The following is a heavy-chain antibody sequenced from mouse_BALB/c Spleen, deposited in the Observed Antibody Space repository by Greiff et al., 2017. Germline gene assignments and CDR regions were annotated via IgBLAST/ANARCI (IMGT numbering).Heavy chain of an antibody. CDR3: ARHFYDGYYDY. CDR2: ISNGGGST. D-gene: IGHD2-3*01. CDR1: GFTFSSYT. J-gene: IGHJ2*01. Sequence: EVNVVESGGGLVQPGGSLKLSCAASGFTFSSYTMSWVRQTPEKSLEWVAYISNGGGSTYYPDTVKGRFTISRDNAKNTLYLQMSSLKSEDTAMYYCARHFYDGYYDYWGQGTTLTVSS. V-gene: IGHV5-12-2*01.